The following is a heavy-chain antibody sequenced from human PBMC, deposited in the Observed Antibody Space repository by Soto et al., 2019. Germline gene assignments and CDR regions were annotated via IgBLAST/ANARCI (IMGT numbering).Heavy chain of an antibody. D-gene: IGHD1-20*01. CDR1: GFTFSNYW. CDR3: ARDNWNTV. Sequence: PGGSLRLSCAASGFTFSNYWMHWVRQAPGKGLVWVSRVNGDGSSTFYADSVKGRFTTSRDNAKNTVYLQMNSLRAEDTAVYYCARDNWNTVWGQGTMVTVSS. CDR2: VNGDGSST. V-gene: IGHV3-74*01. J-gene: IGHJ3*01.